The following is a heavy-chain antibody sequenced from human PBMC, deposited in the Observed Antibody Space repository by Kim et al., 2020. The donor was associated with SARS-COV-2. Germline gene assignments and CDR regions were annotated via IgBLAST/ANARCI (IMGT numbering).Heavy chain of an antibody. Sequence: TSYAKKFQGRVIMTRDTSTSTVYMELSSLRSEDTAVYYCARGAPPIPFDYWGQGTLVTVSS. CDR3: ARGAPPIPFDY. V-gene: IGHV1-46*01. CDR2: T. J-gene: IGHJ4*02.